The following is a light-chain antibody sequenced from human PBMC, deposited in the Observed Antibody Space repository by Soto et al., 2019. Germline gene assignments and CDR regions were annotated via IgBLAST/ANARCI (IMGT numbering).Light chain of an antibody. CDR2: DAS. Sequence: EIVLTQSPATLSLSPGERATLSCRASQSVGTYLAWYQQKPGQAPRLLIYDASIKATGIPARFSGSGSGTDFTLTISSLEPEDFAVYYCQQRTNWPPLTFGGGTKVEIK. J-gene: IGKJ4*01. CDR1: QSVGTY. CDR3: QQRTNWPPLT. V-gene: IGKV3-11*01.